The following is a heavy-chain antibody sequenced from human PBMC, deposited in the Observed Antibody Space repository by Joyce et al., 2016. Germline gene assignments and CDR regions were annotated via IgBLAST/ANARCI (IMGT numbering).Heavy chain of an antibody. D-gene: IGHD3-3*01. CDR3: ARNPPNYDFWSAYWGS. V-gene: IGHV3-21*01. J-gene: IGHJ5*02. CDR2: ISSRGNYI. CDR1: GFTFSTYS. Sequence: EVQLVESGGGLVKPGESLTLSCAASGFTFSTYSMTWVRQAPEKGLQWVSSISSRGNYIYYADSVKGRFTISRDNAKNSLYLQMNSLTAEDTAVYYCARNPPNYDFWSAYWGSWGQGTLVTVAA.